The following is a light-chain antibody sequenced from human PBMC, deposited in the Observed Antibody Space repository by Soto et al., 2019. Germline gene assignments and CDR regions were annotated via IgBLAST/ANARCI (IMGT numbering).Light chain of an antibody. CDR3: QQYCTLPLT. CDR2: GAS. V-gene: IGKV3-20*01. CDR1: QFVSSTY. J-gene: IGKJ4*01. Sequence: EVVLTQSPGTLSLSPGARATLSCRASQFVSSTYLAWYQQRPGQAPRLLIYGASSRATGIPDRFSGGGSETDFTLTISRLESEDSAVYYCQQYCTLPLTFGGGTKVEI.